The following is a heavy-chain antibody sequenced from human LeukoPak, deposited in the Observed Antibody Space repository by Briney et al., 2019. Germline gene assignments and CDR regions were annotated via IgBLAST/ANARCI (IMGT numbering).Heavy chain of an antibody. CDR2: INHSGST. J-gene: IGHJ4*02. CDR1: GGSFSGYY. D-gene: IGHD6-6*01. V-gene: IGHV4-34*01. Sequence: SETLSLTCAVYGGSFSGYYWSWIRQPPGKGLKWIGEINHSGSTNYNPSLKSRVTISVDTSKNQFSLKLSSVTAADTAVYYCARGATVAARPGRFDYWGQGTLVTVSS. CDR3: ARGATVAARPGRFDY.